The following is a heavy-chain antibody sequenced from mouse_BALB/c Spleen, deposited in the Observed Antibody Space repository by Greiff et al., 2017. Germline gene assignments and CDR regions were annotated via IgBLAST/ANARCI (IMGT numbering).Heavy chain of an antibody. J-gene: IGHJ4*01. CDR1: GYTFTSYY. V-gene: IGHV1S56*01. Sequence: VKVVESGPELVKPGASVRISCKASGYTFTSYYIHWVKQRPGQGLEWIGWIYPGNVNTKYNEKFKGKATLTADKSSSTAYMQLSSLTSEDSAVYFCARSGDYGPYAMDYWGQGTSVTVSS. CDR2: IYPGNVNT. CDR3: ARSGDYGPYAMDY. D-gene: IGHD2-4*01.